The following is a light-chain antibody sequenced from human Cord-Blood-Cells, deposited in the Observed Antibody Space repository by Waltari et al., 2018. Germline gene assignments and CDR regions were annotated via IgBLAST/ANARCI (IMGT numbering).Light chain of an antibody. CDR1: SSDVGGYNY. J-gene: IGLJ2*01. V-gene: IGLV2-11*01. CDR3: SSYTSSSTA. Sequence: QSALTQPRSVSGSPGQAVTISCTGTSSDVGGYNYVSWYQQHPVKAPKLMIYDVSKRPSGVPDRFSGSKSGNTASLTISGLQAEDEADYYCSSYTSSSTAFGGGTKLTVL. CDR2: DVS.